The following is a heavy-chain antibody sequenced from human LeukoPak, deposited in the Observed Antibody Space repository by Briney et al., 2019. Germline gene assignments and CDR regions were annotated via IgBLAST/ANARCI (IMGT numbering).Heavy chain of an antibody. CDR1: GFTFSNAW. D-gene: IGHD2-21*01. V-gene: IGHV3-7*05. Sequence: GGSLRLSCAASGFTFSNAWMSWVRQAPGKGLEWVANIKFDGSEIHYVDSVKGRFTISRDNARNSLFLQLNSLRAEDTAVYYCARDNRWSWDGWGQGTLVTVSS. CDR2: IKFDGSEI. CDR3: ARDNRWSWDG. J-gene: IGHJ4*02.